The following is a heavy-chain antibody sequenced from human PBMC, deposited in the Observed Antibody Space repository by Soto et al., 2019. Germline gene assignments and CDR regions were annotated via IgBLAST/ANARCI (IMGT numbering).Heavy chain of an antibody. V-gene: IGHV3-7*05. CDR2: IDQGGGEK. J-gene: IGHJ5*02. CDR3: ARGGTWFDP. Sequence: EVQLVESGGARVQPGGSPSLSCAASGFTFTNYGMAWVRQAPGKGLEWVAHIDQGGGEKYYVDSVKGRFTISRDHAKHSLYLQMNSLRAEDTALYYCARGGTWFDPWGQGTLVTVSS. D-gene: IGHD1-7*01. CDR1: GFTFTNYG.